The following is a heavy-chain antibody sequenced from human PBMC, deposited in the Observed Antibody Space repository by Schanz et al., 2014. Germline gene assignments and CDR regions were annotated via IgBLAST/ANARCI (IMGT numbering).Heavy chain of an antibody. CDR2: VFPNGIT. Sequence: QVQLQESGPGLVKPSQTLSLTCTVSGGSIRSGTYYWSWIRQPAGKALEWVGRVFPNGITNYNPSLKSWVPLSRDASKNQFSRPLPSLTAADTAVYYCARDTTWRLDLWGRGTLVTVSS. CDR1: GGSIRSGTYY. V-gene: IGHV4-61*02. J-gene: IGHJ2*01. D-gene: IGHD1-1*01. CDR3: ARDTTWRLDL.